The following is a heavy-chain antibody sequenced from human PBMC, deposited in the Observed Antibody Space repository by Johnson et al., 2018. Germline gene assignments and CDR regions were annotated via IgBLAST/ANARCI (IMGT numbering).Heavy chain of an antibody. CDR3: ARDKVAGHYYYMDV. D-gene: IGHD6-19*01. CDR1: GFTVSTSY. CDR2: IYNGDST. Sequence: VQLVESGGALVQPGGSLRLSCAASGFTVSTSYMSWVRQAQGKGLEWVAVIYNGDSTYYADHVKGRFTISRDNYKNTLYLQMKSLRDEDTAVYYCARDKVAGHYYYMDVWGKGTTVTVSS. V-gene: IGHV3-66*02. J-gene: IGHJ6*03.